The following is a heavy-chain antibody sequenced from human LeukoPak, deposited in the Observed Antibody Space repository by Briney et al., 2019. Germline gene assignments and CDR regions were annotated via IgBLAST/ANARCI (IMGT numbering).Heavy chain of an antibody. Sequence: PERSLRLSCEVSGFAFSTYAFHWVRQAPGEGLQWVALISYDGSDKYYADSVKGRFTISRDNSKNTLYLQMNSLRAEDTAVYYCAKGNHPYGSGSYYPYYFDYWGQGTLVTVSS. CDR3: AKGNHPYGSGSYYPYYFDY. D-gene: IGHD3-10*01. J-gene: IGHJ4*02. CDR1: GFAFSTYA. CDR2: ISYDGSDK. V-gene: IGHV3-30*07.